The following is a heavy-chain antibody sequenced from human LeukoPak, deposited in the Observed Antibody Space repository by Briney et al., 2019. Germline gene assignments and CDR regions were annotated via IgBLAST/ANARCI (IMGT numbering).Heavy chain of an antibody. CDR2: IYQSGTT. V-gene: IGHV4-39*07. CDR3: ARGVGSSGSTDY. D-gene: IGHD3-22*01. CDR1: GGSISSSGYY. Sequence: NPSETLSLTCTVSGGSISSSGYYWGWIRQSPGKGLEWIGSIYQSGTTYYNPSLKSRVIISVDTSKNQFSLKLSSVTAADTAVYYCARGVGSSGSTDYWGQGTLVTVSS. J-gene: IGHJ4*02.